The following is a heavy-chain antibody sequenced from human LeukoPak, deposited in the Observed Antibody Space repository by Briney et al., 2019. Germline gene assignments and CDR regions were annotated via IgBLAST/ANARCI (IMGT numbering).Heavy chain of an antibody. V-gene: IGHV1-2*02. D-gene: IGHD3-10*01. CDR1: RYTFAGYY. CDR2: INPNSGGT. J-gene: IGHJ4*02. CDR3: ARDKLGIWAGSGSIKLY. Sequence: ASVKVSCKASRYTFAGYYMHWVRQAPGQGLEWMGWINPNSGGTNYAQKFQGRVTMTRDTSISTAYMELSRLRSDDTAVYYCARDKLGIWAGSGSIKLYWGQGTLVTVSS.